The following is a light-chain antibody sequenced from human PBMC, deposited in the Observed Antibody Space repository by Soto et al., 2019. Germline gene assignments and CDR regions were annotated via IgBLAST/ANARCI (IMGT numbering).Light chain of an antibody. CDR1: QSISSW. CDR2: KAS. J-gene: IGKJ1*01. CDR3: QQYNSYRWT. Sequence: DIQMTQSPSTLSASVGDRVTMTCRASQSISSWLAWYQQKPGKAPKLLIYKASSLESGVPSRFSGSGSGTEFTLTISSLQPDDFATYYCQQYNSYRWTFGQGTNVDIK. V-gene: IGKV1-5*03.